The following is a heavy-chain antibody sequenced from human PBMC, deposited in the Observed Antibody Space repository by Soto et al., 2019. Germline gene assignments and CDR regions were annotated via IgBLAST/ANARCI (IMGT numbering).Heavy chain of an antibody. J-gene: IGHJ5*02. CDR2: INAGNGNT. D-gene: IGHD6-19*01. Sequence: QVQLVQSGAEEKKPGASVKVSCKASGYTFTSYAMHWVRQAPGQRPEWSGRINAGNGNTKYSQKVQGRVTITRDTAAGTAYMELSSLGSEDTAVYYCARVAYIAVADLFWFDTWGQGTLVTVSS. CDR1: GYTFTSYA. CDR3: ARVAYIAVADLFWFDT. V-gene: IGHV1-3*05.